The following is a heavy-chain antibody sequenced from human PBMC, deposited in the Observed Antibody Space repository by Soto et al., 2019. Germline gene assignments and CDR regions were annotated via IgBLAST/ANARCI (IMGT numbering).Heavy chain of an antibody. V-gene: IGHV4-4*07. D-gene: IGHD2-15*01. CDR2: LYTSGST. CDR1: GGSITNYY. CDR3: ARDETVLGFDY. Sequence: QVQLQEPGPGLVKPSEALSLTCTVSGGSITNYYWAWIRQPAGKGLEWIGRLYTSGSTNYNPSLKSRVTMSVDTSKNQFALKLSSVPAADTAVYYCARDETVLGFDYWGQGTLVTVSS. J-gene: IGHJ4*02.